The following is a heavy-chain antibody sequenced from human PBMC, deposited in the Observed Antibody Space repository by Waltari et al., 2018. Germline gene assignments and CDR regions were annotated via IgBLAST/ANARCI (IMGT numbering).Heavy chain of an antibody. CDR1: GGSFSGXY. CDR2: MSHSGNS. Sequence: QVQIXQWGAGLLKPSETLSLGXAVYGGSFSGXYWTWIRQPPGKGLEWVGEMSHSGNSKFDPXLKSRGTMSRDTXRNXFSLXXSXRTAADSGXXYCAXAEGGRKHYSXYYGLDVXGQGTTVTVXS. CDR3: AXAEGGRKHYSXYYGLDV. J-gene: IGHJ6*02. D-gene: IGHD3-16*01. V-gene: IGHV4-34*01.